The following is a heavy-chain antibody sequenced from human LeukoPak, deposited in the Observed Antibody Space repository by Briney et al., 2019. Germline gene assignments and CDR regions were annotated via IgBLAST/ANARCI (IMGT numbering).Heavy chain of an antibody. CDR1: GGSISSSSYY. V-gene: IGHV4-39*01. CDR2: IYYTGNT. Sequence: SETLSLTCTVSGGSISSSSYYWGWIRQPPGKGLEWIGSIYYTGNTYYNPSLKSRVTISVDTSKHQFSLRLSSLTASDAPLYYCARQDAVTATYFFGMDVWGQGTTVIVSS. J-gene: IGHJ6*02. D-gene: IGHD2-21*02. CDR3: ARQDAVTATYFFGMDV.